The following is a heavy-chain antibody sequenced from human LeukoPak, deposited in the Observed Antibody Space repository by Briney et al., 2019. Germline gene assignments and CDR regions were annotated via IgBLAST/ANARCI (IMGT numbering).Heavy chain of an antibody. V-gene: IGHV1-69*05. CDR3: ARGMVGDYCSSTSCYSGWFDP. D-gene: IGHD2-2*01. Sequence: ASVTVSCKASGGTFSSYAISWVRQAPGQGLEWMGGIIPIFGTANYAQKFQGRVTITTDESTSTAYMELSSLRSEDTAVYYCARGMVGDYCSSTSCYSGWFDPWGQGTLVTVSS. CDR2: IIPIFGTA. CDR1: GGTFSSYA. J-gene: IGHJ5*02.